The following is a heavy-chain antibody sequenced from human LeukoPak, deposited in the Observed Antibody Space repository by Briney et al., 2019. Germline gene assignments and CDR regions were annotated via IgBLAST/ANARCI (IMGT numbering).Heavy chain of an antibody. CDR2: INHSGST. V-gene: IGHV4-34*01. J-gene: IGHJ4*02. D-gene: IGHD5-24*01. Sequence: PSETLSLTCAVYGGSFSGYYWSWIRQPPGKGLEWIGEINHSGSTNYNPSLKSRVTISVDTSKNQFSLKLSSVTAADTAVYYCARSAYKMATIDYWGQGTLVTVSS. CDR3: ARSAYKMATIDY. CDR1: GGSFSGYY.